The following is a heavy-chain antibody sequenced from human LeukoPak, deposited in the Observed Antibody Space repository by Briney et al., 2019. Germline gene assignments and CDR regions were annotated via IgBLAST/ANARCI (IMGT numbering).Heavy chain of an antibody. V-gene: IGHV4-34*01. Sequence: PSETLSLTCVLYGGSSSGYYWSWIRQPPGKGLEWIGEINHSGSTNYNPSLKSRVTISVDTSKNQFTLKLSSVTAADTAVYYCARDPSYYDILTGYYPAYYFDYWGQGTLVTVSS. J-gene: IGHJ4*02. D-gene: IGHD3-9*01. CDR1: GGSSSGYY. CDR3: ARDPSYYDILTGYYPAYYFDY. CDR2: INHSGST.